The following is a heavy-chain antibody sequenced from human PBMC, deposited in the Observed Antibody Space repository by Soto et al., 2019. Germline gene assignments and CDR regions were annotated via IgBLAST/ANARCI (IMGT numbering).Heavy chain of an antibody. D-gene: IGHD3-22*01. CDR1: GFTFSNYA. CDR3: AKDHRYYSDNTGS. Sequence: ALRLSCAASGFTFSNYAMSWVRQAPGKGLEWVSAISGSGISTYYADSVKGRFTISRDNSKNTLYLQMSSLRAEDTAVYYCAKDHRYYSDNTGSGGQGXLVTVSS. J-gene: IGHJ4*02. CDR2: ISGSGIST. V-gene: IGHV3-23*01.